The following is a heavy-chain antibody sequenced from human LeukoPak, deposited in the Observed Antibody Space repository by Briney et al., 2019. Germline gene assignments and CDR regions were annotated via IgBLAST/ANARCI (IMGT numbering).Heavy chain of an antibody. CDR1: GFTFSSYE. V-gene: IGHV3-48*03. CDR3: ARVRRDTAMVNYMDV. Sequence: GGSLRLSCAASGFTFSSYEMNWVRQGPGKGLGWVSYISSSGSTRYYADSVKGRFTIARDNAKNSLYLQMNSLRAEDTAVYYCARVRRDTAMVNYMDVWGKGTTVTISS. D-gene: IGHD5-18*01. CDR2: ISSSGSTR. J-gene: IGHJ6*03.